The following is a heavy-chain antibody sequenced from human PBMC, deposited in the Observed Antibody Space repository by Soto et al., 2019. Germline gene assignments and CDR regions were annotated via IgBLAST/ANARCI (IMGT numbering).Heavy chain of an antibody. CDR1: GSSVSSGSYY. V-gene: IGHV4-61*01. CDR3: ARDTGPYYYGMDV. D-gene: IGHD4-4*01. Sequence: SETLSLTCTVSGSSVSSGSYYWSWIRQPPGKGLEWIGYIYYSGSTNYNPSLKSRVTISVDTSKNQFSLKLSSVTAADTAVYYCARDTGPYYYGMDVWGQGTTVTVSS. CDR2: IYYSGST. J-gene: IGHJ6*02.